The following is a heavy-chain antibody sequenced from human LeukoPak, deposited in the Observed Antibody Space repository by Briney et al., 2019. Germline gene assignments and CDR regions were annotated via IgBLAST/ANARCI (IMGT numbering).Heavy chain of an antibody. J-gene: IGHJ4*02. Sequence: PGGSLRLSCAASGFTFSSYGMHWVRQAPGKGLEWVTFMHSDGTNKYYADSVKGRITVSRDNSKNTLYLQMNSLRAEDTAVYYCAKGATGDWGQGTLVTVSS. CDR3: AKGATGD. CDR1: GFTFSSYG. V-gene: IGHV3-30*02. D-gene: IGHD1-26*01. CDR2: MHSDGTNK.